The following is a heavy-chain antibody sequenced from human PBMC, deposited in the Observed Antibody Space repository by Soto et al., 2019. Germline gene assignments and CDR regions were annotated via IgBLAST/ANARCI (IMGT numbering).Heavy chain of an antibody. D-gene: IGHD1-7*01. CDR1: GGSIRDYS. Sequence: SETLSLTCSVSGGSIRDYSWTWIRQSPGRGLEWIGYISSSGTVKYNSSLKSRVTISLDRSRNQFSLKLSSVTAADTAVYFCARDRKLELPGNYYYYGMDVWGQGTTVTVSS. J-gene: IGHJ6*02. V-gene: IGHV4-59*01. CDR3: ARDRKLELPGNYYYYGMDV. CDR2: ISSSGTV.